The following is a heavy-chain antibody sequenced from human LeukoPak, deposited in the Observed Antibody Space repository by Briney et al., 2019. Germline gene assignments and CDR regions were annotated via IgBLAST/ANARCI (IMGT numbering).Heavy chain of an antibody. CDR3: ARDHKYYDSSGYS. Sequence: GASVKVSCKASGGTFSSYAISWVRQAPGQGLEWMGRIIPILGIANYAQKFQGRVTITADKSTSTAYMELRSLRSDDTAVYYCARDHKYYDSSGYSWGQGTLVTVSS. CDR1: GGTFSSYA. V-gene: IGHV1-69*04. CDR2: IIPILGIA. J-gene: IGHJ4*02. D-gene: IGHD3-22*01.